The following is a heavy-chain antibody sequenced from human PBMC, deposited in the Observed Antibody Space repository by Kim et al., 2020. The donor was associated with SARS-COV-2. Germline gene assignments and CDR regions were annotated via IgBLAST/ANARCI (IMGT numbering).Heavy chain of an antibody. J-gene: IGHJ6*02. CDR2: INPNSGGT. Sequence: ASVKVSCKASGYTFTGYYMHWVRQAPGQGLEWMGWINPNSGGTNYAQKFQGWVTMTRDTSISTAYMELSRLRSDDTAVYYCATGQGSRIYSGYDWDYYYVMDVWGQGTTVTVSS. CDR3: ATGQGSRIYSGYDWDYYYVMDV. V-gene: IGHV1-2*04. D-gene: IGHD5-12*01. CDR1: GYTFTGYY.